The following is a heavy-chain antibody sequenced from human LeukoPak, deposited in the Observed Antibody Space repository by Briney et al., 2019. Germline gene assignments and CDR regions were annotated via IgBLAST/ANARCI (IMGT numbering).Heavy chain of an antibody. CDR2: MYYSGST. V-gene: IGHV4-59*01. D-gene: IGHD2-15*01. CDR3: AWGRMAESATGAFDI. Sequence: SETLSLTCAVSGGSISGYYWNWIRQPPGKGLEWIGYMYYSGSTDYNPSLKSRVTISVDTSKNQFSLKLSSVTAADTAVYYCAWGRMAESATGAFDIWGQGTMVTVSS. CDR1: GGSISGYY. J-gene: IGHJ3*02.